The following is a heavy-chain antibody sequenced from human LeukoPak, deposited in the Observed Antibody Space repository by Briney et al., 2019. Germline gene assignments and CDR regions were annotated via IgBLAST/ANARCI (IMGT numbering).Heavy chain of an antibody. Sequence: GGSLRLSCAASGFTFSSYEMNWVRQAPGKGLEWVSYISTSASTIYYADSVKGRFTSSRDNAKNSLYLQMNSLRAEDTAVYYCARRGTSRSSYYFDYWGQGTLVTVSS. J-gene: IGHJ4*02. CDR1: GFTFSSYE. CDR2: ISTSASTI. CDR3: ARRGTSRSSYYFDY. V-gene: IGHV3-48*03.